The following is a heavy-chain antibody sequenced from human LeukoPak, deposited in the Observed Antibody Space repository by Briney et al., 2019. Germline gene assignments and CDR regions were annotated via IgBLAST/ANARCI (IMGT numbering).Heavy chain of an antibody. V-gene: IGHV1-2*02. CDR3: ARDSGERGSGSYLIAY. Sequence: GASVTVSCMASGYTFTGYYMHWVRQAPGQGLEWMGWINPNSGGTNYAQKFQGRVTMTRDTSISTAYMELSRLTSDDTAVYYCARDSGERGSGSYLIAYWGQGTLVTVSS. J-gene: IGHJ4*02. CDR2: INPNSGGT. D-gene: IGHD3-10*01. CDR1: GYTFTGYY.